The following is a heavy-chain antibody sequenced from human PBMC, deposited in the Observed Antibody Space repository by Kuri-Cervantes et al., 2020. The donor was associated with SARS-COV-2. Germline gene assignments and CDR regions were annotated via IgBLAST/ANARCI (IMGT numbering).Heavy chain of an antibody. CDR1: GFTFSSYA. CDR2: ISSNGGST. D-gene: IGHD2-2*01. J-gene: IGHJ2*01. V-gene: IGHV3-64D*09. Sequence: GESLKISCSASGFTFSSYAMHWVRQAPGKGLEYVSAISSNGGSTYYADSVKGRFTISRDNSKNTLYLQMSSLRAEESAVYYCVKSRLVPAAIWYSDLWGRGTLVTVSS. CDR3: VKSRLVPAAIWYSDL.